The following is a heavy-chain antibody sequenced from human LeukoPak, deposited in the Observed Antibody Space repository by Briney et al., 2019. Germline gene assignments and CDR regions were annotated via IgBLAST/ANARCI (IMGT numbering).Heavy chain of an antibody. CDR3: ARGRAAAGAFEI. CDR2: INHSGST. V-gene: IGHV4-34*01. J-gene: IGHJ3*02. CDR1: GGSFSGYY. Sequence: SETLSLTCAVYGGSFSGYYWSWIRQPPGKGLEWIGEINHSGSTNYNPSLKSRVTISVDTSKNQFSVKLSSVTAADTAVYYCARGRAAAGAFEIWGQGTMVTVSS. D-gene: IGHD6-13*01.